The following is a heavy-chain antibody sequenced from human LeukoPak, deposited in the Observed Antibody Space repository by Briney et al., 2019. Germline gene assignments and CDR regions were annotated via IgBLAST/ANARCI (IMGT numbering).Heavy chain of an antibody. CDR3: ARGRRWDLLVSLIDASDI. CDR1: GFSVSSNF. J-gene: IGHJ3*02. V-gene: IGHV3-53*01. D-gene: IGHD1-26*01. Sequence: GGSLRLSCAASGFSVSSNFMTCVRQAPGKGLEWVSVIFSGGSTYYADSVKGRFTISRDNSKNTLYLQMNSLRVEDTAIYYCARGRRWDLLVSLIDASDIWGQGTMVTVSS. CDR2: IFSGGST.